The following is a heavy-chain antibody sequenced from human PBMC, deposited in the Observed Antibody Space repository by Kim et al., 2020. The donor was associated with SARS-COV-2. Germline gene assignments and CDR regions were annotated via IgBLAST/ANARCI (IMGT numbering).Heavy chain of an antibody. CDR2: INPNGGST. CDR3: ARARVSNNAWAYYGMDV. V-gene: IGHV1-46*01. D-gene: IGHD1-1*01. J-gene: IGHJ6*02. CDR1: GYTFTSYY. Sequence: ASVKVSCKASGYTFTSYYMHWVRQAPGQGLEWMGIINPNGGSTSYTQKFQGRVTMTRDTSTSTVYMELSSLRSEDTAVYYCARARVSNNAWAYYGMDVWGQGTTVTVSS.